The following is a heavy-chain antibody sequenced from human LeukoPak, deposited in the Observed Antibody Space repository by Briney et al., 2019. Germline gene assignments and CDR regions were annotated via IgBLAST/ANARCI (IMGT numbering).Heavy chain of an antibody. D-gene: IGHD3-22*01. J-gene: IGHJ6*02. V-gene: IGHV3-74*01. CDR2: INGDGRNI. Sequence: GGSLRLSCVASGFTFSSYWMHWVRQDPRKGLVWVSRINGDGRNINYADSVRGRFTISRDNAKNTLYLQMNTLRVEDTAVYYCARESLDYYDSSGYYPYYYYGMDVWGQGTTVTVSS. CDR1: GFTFSSYW. CDR3: ARESLDYYDSSGYYPYYYYGMDV.